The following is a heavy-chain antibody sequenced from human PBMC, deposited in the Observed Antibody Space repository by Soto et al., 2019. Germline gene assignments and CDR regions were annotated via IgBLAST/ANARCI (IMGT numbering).Heavy chain of an antibody. CDR3: ARDSIRVPADFDY. V-gene: IGHV3-33*01. CDR2: IWSDGNNR. D-gene: IGHD1-20*01. CDR1: GFTFTNYG. J-gene: IGHJ4*02. Sequence: QVQLVESGGGVVQPGRSRRLSCAASGFTFTNYGFHWVRQAPGKGLEWVAAIWSDGNNRYNGGAVEGRFTISKDNSKNMLYLQMNDLRVEDTALYYCARDSIRVPADFDYWGQGTLVTVSS.